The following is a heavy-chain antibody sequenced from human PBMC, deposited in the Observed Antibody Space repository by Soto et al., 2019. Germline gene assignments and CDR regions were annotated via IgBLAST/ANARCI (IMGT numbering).Heavy chain of an antibody. CDR3: ARGVAAGYYYYGMDV. CDR2: MNPNSGNT. D-gene: IGHD6-13*01. CDR1: GCTFTSYD. V-gene: IGHV1-8*01. Sequence: ASVKVSCKASGCTFTSYDINWVRQATGQGLEWMGWMNPNSGNTGYAQKFQGRVTMTRNTSISTAYMELSSLRSEDTAVYYCARGVAAGYYYYGMDVWGQGTTVTVSS. J-gene: IGHJ6*02.